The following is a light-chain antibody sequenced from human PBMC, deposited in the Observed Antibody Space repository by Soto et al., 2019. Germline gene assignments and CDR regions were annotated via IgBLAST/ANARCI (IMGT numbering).Light chain of an antibody. V-gene: IGKV3-20*01. CDR2: GSS. CDR3: QQYNNWPPIT. J-gene: IGKJ5*01. Sequence: EIVLTQSPDTLSLSPGERATLSCRASQSVSSNYVAWYQQKPGQAPRLLTHGSSSRATGVPDRFSGRGSGTTFTLVISRLEPEDFAVYYCQQYNNWPPITFGQGTRLEIK. CDR1: QSVSSNY.